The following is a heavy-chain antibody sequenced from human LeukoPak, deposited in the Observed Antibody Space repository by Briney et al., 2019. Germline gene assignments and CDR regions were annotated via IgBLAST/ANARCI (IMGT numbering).Heavy chain of an antibody. CDR3: AKKRWTYHDAIDS. CDR1: GFTFSSFA. J-gene: IGHJ3*02. D-gene: IGHD5-24*01. V-gene: IGHV3-23*01. CDR2: IRDIGIST. Sequence: GGSLRLSCAASGFTFSSFAMSWVRQAPGKGLEWISDIRDIGISTNYADSVKGRFTISRDNSKNMLNLQMNSLRLEDTADYFCAKKRWTYHDAIDSWGHRTMVIVSS.